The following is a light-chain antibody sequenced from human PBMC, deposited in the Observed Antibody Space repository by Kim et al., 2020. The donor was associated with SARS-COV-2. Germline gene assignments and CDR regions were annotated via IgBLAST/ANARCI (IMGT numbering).Light chain of an antibody. V-gene: IGKV1-8*01. CDR2: APS. CDR3: HQYSGYPWT. J-gene: IGKJ1*01. CDR1: QSIGSY. Sequence: AIRMTQSPSSISASIGDNVTITCRASQSIGSYLTWYQQTGGQAPKLLIYAPSILQSGVPSRFSGSGSGTDFTLSISRLRSEDSATYYCHQYSGYPWTFGQGTKVDIK.